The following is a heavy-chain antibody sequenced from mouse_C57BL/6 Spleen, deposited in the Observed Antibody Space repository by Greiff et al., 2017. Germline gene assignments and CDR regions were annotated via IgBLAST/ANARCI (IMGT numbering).Heavy chain of an antibody. CDR2: INPNNGGT. D-gene: IGHD1-1*01. J-gene: IGHJ2*01. V-gene: IGHV1-26*01. Sequence: VQLQQSGPELVKPGASVKISCKASGYTFTDYYMNWVKQSHGKSLEWIGDINPNNGGTSYNQKFKGKATLTVDKSSSTAYMELRSLTSEDSAVYYCARGGYYGTPYYFDYWGQGTTLTVSS. CDR3: ARGGYYGTPYYFDY. CDR1: GYTFTDYY.